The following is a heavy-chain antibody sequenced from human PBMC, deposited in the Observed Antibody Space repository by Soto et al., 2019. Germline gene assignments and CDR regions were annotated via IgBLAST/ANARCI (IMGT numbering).Heavy chain of an antibody. Sequence: EVQLVESGGGLVQPGGSLRLSCVASGIPVSSNYMTWVRQAPGKGLEWVSVLHSGGDTYYAHSVKGRFTISRHDSTNTLCLQMNSMTAEDTAGYYCARDVPYYYASRMDVWGQGTTVTVSS. CDR2: LHSGGDT. D-gene: IGHD3-10*01. J-gene: IGHJ6*02. CDR1: GIPVSSNY. CDR3: ARDVPYYYASRMDV. V-gene: IGHV3-53*04.